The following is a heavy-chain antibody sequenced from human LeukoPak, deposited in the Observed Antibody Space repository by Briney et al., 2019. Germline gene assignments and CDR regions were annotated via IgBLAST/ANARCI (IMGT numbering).Heavy chain of an antibody. D-gene: IGHD6-19*01. CDR2: ISGSGGST. V-gene: IGHV3-23*01. J-gene: IGHJ4*02. CDR1: RFTFSSYA. Sequence: GGSLRLSCAASRFTFSSYAMSWVRQAPGKGLEWVSGISGSGGSTQYADSVKGRFSISRDNYKNTLYLPMNSLRVEDTAVYYCAKEGWYRQFDYWGQGTLVTVSS. CDR3: AKEGWYRQFDY.